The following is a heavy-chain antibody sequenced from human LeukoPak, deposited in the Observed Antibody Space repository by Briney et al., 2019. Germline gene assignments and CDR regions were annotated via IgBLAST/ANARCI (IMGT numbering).Heavy chain of an antibody. D-gene: IGHD4/OR15-4a*01. CDR1: GFIFDDYG. Sequence: PGGPLRLSCAASGFIFDDYGMTWVRHGPGKGLVWVSGINWDGYSTVYADSVRGRFTISRDNAKSTLYLQMNSLRPEDTALYYCVRDLRTDYAFDSWGQGTLVTVSS. V-gene: IGHV3-20*04. J-gene: IGHJ4*02. CDR3: VRDLRTDYAFDS. CDR2: INWDGYST.